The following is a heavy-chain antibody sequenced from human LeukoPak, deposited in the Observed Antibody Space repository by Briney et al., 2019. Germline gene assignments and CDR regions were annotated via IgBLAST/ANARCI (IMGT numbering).Heavy chain of an antibody. J-gene: IGHJ4*02. D-gene: IGHD3-9*01. CDR1: GGSISSYY. V-gene: IGHV4-59*01. CDR2: IYYSGST. CDR3: ARSNYDILTGHFDY. Sequence: PSETLSLTCTVSGGSISSYYWSWIRQPPGKGLEWIGYIYYSGSTNYNPSLKSRVTISVDTSKNQFSLKLSSVTAADTAVYYCARSNYDILTGHFDYWGQGTLVTVSS.